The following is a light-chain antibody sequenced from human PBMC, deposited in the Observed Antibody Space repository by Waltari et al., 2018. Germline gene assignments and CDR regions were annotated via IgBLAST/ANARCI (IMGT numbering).Light chain of an antibody. CDR3: QQYNNYTPKT. CDR2: FAS. V-gene: IGKV1-39*01. J-gene: IGKJ1*01. CDR1: ETINTY. Sequence: DIELTQSPSSLSASVGARVTISCRASETINTYINWYQQKPGEPPKLLIYFASNLQSGVPLRFTGRGSGTDFTLTISDLQSEDFATYYCQQYNNYTPKTFGQGTKVDIK.